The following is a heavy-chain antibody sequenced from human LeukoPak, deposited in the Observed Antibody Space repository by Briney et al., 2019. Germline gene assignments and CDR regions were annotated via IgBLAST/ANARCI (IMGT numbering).Heavy chain of an antibody. CDR3: ARLGALHDAFDV. J-gene: IGHJ3*01. Sequence: PSETLSLTCTVSGGSLSSSSYYWGWIRQPPGKGLEWIGSIYYSGSTHHNPSLKSRVTISVDASNNQFSLRVTSLTAADTAVYYCARLGALHDAFDVWGQGTLVTVSS. CDR2: IYYSGST. D-gene: IGHD3-16*01. V-gene: IGHV4-39*07. CDR1: GGSLSSSSYY.